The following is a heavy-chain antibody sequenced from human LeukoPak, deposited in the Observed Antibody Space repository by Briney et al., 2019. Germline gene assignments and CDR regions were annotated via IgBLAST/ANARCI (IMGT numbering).Heavy chain of an antibody. Sequence: GGSLRLSCSASGFTFSDYYINWIRQAPGKGLEWVSYINGGGSTIFYADSVKGRFTISRDNAKNSVYLQMSNMRAEDTAVYYCARGDSSSCLGYYYYYMDVWGKGITVTVSS. J-gene: IGHJ6*03. CDR2: INGGGSTI. D-gene: IGHD6-13*01. CDR1: GFTFSDYY. V-gene: IGHV3-11*01. CDR3: ARGDSSSCLGYYYYYMDV.